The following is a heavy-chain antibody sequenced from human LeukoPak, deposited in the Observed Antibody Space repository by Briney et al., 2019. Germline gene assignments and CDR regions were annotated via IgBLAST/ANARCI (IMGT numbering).Heavy chain of an antibody. D-gene: IGHD1-26*01. Sequence: GGSLRLSCAASGFTFSSYDMHWVRQATGKGLEWVSAIGTAGDTYYPDSVKGRFTISRDNSKNTLYLQMNSLRAEDTAVYYCAKDSGSYYGLDYWGQGTLVTVSS. CDR2: IGTAGDT. J-gene: IGHJ4*02. CDR3: AKDSGSYYGLDY. CDR1: GFTFSSYD. V-gene: IGHV3-13*01.